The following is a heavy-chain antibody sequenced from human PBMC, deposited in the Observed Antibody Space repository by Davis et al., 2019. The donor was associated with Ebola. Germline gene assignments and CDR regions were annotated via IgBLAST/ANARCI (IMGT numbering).Heavy chain of an antibody. CDR3: ARAPNYDVLTGTSSYYFDY. V-gene: IGHV1-18*04. CDR2: ISGFNTNT. Sequence: ASVQVSCKPSGYSFTSHGLVWVRIAPGLGLEWMGWISGFNTNTNFAQKFQGRVTVSKDTSTNTAYMDLRSLTSDDTAIYYCARAPNYDVLTGTSSYYFDYWGQGTLVTVSS. D-gene: IGHD3-9*01. CDR1: GYSFTSHG. J-gene: IGHJ4*02.